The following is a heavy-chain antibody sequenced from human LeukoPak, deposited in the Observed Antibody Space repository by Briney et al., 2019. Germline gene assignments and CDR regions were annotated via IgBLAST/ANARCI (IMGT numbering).Heavy chain of an antibody. J-gene: IGHJ3*02. CDR1: RFTFSSYG. CDR3: AKDRNGYRDAFDI. Sequence: PGGSLRLSCAASRFTFSSYGMHWVRQAPGKGLEWVAFIRYDGSNKYYADSVKGRFTISRDNSKNTLYLQMNSLRAEDTAVYYCAKDRNGYRDAFDIWGRGTMVTVSS. CDR2: IRYDGSNK. V-gene: IGHV3-30*02. D-gene: IGHD5-18*01.